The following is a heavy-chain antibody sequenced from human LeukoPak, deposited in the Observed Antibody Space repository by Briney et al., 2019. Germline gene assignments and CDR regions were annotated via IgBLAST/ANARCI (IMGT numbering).Heavy chain of an antibody. Sequence: PSETLSLTCTVSGGSISSNYWSWIRQPPGKGLEWIGYIYYSGSTNYNPSLKSRVTISVDTSKNQFSLKLSSVTAADTAVYYCARVGPNWFDPWGQGTLVTVSS. D-gene: IGHD3-16*01. CDR3: ARVGPNWFDP. J-gene: IGHJ5*02. V-gene: IGHV4-59*01. CDR2: IYYSGST. CDR1: GGSISSNY.